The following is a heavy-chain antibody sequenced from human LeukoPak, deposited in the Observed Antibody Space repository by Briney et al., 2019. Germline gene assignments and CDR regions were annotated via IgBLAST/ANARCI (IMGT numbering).Heavy chain of an antibody. CDR1: GYTFTSYY. CDR2: INPSGGGT. D-gene: IGHD6-13*01. CDR3: ARGRFGRSSWGHFDY. Sequence: GGSVKVSCKASGYTFTSYYMHWVRQAPGQGLEWMGIINPSGGGTSYAQKFQGRVTMTRGMSTSTVYMELSSLRSEDTAVYYCARGRFGRSSWGHFDYWGQGTLVTVSS. V-gene: IGHV1-46*01. J-gene: IGHJ4*02.